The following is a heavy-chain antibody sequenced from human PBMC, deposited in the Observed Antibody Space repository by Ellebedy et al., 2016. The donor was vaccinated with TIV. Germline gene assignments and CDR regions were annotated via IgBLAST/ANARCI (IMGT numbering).Heavy chain of an antibody. CDR3: ARDLRPFSGNPHDAFDI. Sequence: PGGSLRLSCTASGFTFSTYGVNWVRQAPGKGLEWVAVISYDGSNKRYADSVKGRFSISRDNSKSTLYLQMNSLRPDDTAVYYCARDLRPFSGNPHDAFDIWGQGTVVTVSS. D-gene: IGHD1-26*01. CDR1: GFTFSTYG. J-gene: IGHJ3*02. V-gene: IGHV3-30-3*01. CDR2: ISYDGSNK.